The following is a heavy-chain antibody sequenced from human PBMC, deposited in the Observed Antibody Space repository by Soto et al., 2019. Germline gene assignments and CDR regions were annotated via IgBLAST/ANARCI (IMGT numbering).Heavy chain of an antibody. CDR2: IYHSGSS. V-gene: IGHV4-30-2*01. J-gene: IGHJ4*02. Sequence: SETLSLTCAVSGGSISSGGYSCNWIRQPPGKGLEWIGYIYHSGSSYYNPSLKSRVTISVDRSKNQFSLKLSSVTAADTAVYYCARGMTTVTTFDYWGQGTLVTVSS. D-gene: IGHD4-17*01. CDR1: GGSISSGGYS. CDR3: ARGMTTVTTFDY.